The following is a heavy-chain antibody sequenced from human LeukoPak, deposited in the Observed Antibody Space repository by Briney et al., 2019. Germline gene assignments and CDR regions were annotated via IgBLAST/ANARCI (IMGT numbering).Heavy chain of an antibody. V-gene: IGHV3-30*18. J-gene: IGHJ4*02. CDR2: ISYDGSNK. CDR3: AKGAAAQGSFDY. CDR1: GFTFSSYG. D-gene: IGHD2-2*01. Sequence: PGGSLGLSCAASGFTFSSYGIHWVRQAPGKGLEWVALISYDGSNKYYVDSVKGRFTISRDNSKNTVFLQMNSLRAEDTAVYYCAKGAAAQGSFDYWGQGTLVTVSS.